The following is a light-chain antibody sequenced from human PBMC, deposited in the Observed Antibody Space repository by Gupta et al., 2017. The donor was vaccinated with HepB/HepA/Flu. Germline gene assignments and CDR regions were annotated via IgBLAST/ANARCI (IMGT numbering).Light chain of an antibody. CDR1: QSVSNK. CDR2: GAS. J-gene: IGKJ4*01. Sequence: EIVMTQSPATLSVSPGERATLSCRASQSVSNKLAWYQQKPGHAPRLVMYGASTRATGIPARFSGSGSGTEFTLTISSLQSEDFAVYYCQQNSNWPLTFGGGTKVEIK. CDR3: QQNSNWPLT. V-gene: IGKV3-15*01.